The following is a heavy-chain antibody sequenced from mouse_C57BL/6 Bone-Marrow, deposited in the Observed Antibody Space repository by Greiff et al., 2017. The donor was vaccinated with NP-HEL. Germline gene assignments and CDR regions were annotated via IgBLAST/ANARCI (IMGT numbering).Heavy chain of an antibody. CDR3: AIIYYYGSSLQNFDY. CDR1: GYTFTDYY. D-gene: IGHD1-1*01. Sequence: QVQLQQSGAELVRPGASVKLSCKASGYTFTDYYINWVKQRPGQGLEWIARIYPGSGNTYYNEKFKGKATLTAEKSSSTAYMQLSSLTSEDSAVYFCAIIYYYGSSLQNFDYWGQGTTLTVSS. J-gene: IGHJ2*01. CDR2: IYPGSGNT. V-gene: IGHV1-76*01.